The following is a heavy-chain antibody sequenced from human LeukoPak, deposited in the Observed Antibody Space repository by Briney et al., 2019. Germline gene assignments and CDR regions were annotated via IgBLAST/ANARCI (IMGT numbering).Heavy chain of an antibody. Sequence: SETLSLTCTVSGGSISSGGYYWSWIRQPPGKGLEWIGYIYYSGSANYNPSLKSRVTISVDTSKNQFSLKLSSVTAADTAVYYCARTPLYYDQLYYYGMDVWGQGTTVTVSS. CDR1: GGSISSGGYY. CDR2: IYYSGSA. CDR3: ARTPLYYDQLYYYGMDV. D-gene: IGHD3-22*01. J-gene: IGHJ6*02. V-gene: IGHV4-61*08.